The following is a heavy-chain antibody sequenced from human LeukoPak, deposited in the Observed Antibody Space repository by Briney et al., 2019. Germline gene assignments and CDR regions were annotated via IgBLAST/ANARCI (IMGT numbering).Heavy chain of an antibody. CDR1: GGSISSYY. V-gene: IGHV4-59*08. D-gene: IGHD4-17*01. CDR2: IYYRGST. CDR3: ARQSYGDYFDY. J-gene: IGHJ4*02. Sequence: PSETVSCTCTVSGGSISSYYWSWIRQPPGKGLEWIGYIYYRGSTSYNLSLKSRVTILVDTSKNQFSLKLSSVTAADTAVYYCARQSYGDYFDYWGQGTLVPVSS.